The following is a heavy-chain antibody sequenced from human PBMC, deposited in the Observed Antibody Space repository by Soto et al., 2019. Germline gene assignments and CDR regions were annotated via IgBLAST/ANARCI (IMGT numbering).Heavy chain of an antibody. D-gene: IGHD3-3*01. J-gene: IGHJ3*01. CDR3: TRYGVPV. V-gene: IGHV3-21*01. CDR2: ISTSGDST. Sequence: GGSQRLSWAASSFTLSSFTLNCVRQAPEKGREWGSSISTSGDSTSYEDSVRGRFTISRHNARASLFLQMDSLRAADRGIYNCTRYGVPVGGQGTMVTVSS. CDR1: SFTLSSFT.